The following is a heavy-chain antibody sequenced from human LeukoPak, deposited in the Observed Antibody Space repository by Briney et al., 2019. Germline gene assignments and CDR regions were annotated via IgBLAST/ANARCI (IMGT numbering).Heavy chain of an antibody. CDR1: GYTFTSYG. V-gene: IGHV1-18*01. CDR3: ARVGYYGSGSYYNWFVGGGGYYYYGMDV. CDR2: ISAYNGNT. J-gene: IGHJ6*02. Sequence: ASVKVSCKASGYTFTSYGISWVRQAPGQGLEWMGWISAYNGNTNYAQKLQGRVTMTTDTSTSTAYMELRSLRSDDTAVYYCARVGYYGSGSYYNWFVGGGGYYYYGMDVWGQGTTVTVSS. D-gene: IGHD3-10*01.